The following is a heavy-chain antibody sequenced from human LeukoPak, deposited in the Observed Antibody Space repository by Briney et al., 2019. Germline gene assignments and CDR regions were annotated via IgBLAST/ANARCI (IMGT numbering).Heavy chain of an antibody. V-gene: IGHV5-51*01. Sequence: GESLKISCEGSGYSFSNYWLGWVRQMPGKGLEWVGIIYPGDSDTRYSPSFQGQVTISADKSIRTAYLQWSSLKASDTAMYYCARVDYYDRSGFFDYWGQGTTVTVPS. J-gene: IGHJ4*03. CDR2: IYPGDSDT. D-gene: IGHD3-22*01. CDR1: GYSFSNYW. CDR3: ARVDYYDRSGFFDY.